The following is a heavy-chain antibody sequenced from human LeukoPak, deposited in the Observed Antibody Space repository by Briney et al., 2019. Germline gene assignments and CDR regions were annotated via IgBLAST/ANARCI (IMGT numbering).Heavy chain of an antibody. CDR2: IYYSGST. J-gene: IGHJ4*02. D-gene: IGHD5-12*01. CDR3: ARGAIVATSIDYYFDC. V-gene: IGHV4-59*01. Sequence: SETLSLTCTVSGASISSYYWSWIRQPPGKGLEWIGYIYYSGSTNYNPSLKSRVPISVDTSKNQFSLKLSSVAAADTAVYYCARGAIVATSIDYYFDCWGQGTLVTVSS. CDR1: GASISSYY.